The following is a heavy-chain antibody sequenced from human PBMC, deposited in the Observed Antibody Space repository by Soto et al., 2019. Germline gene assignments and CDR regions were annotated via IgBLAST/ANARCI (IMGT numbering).Heavy chain of an antibody. J-gene: IGHJ4*02. V-gene: IGHV1-18*04. D-gene: IGHD6-19*01. CDR1: GYTFTSYG. CDR3: GREVTSSGWFGDY. Sequence: GASVKVSCKASGYTFTSYGISWVRQAPGQGLEWMGWISAYNGNTNYAQKLQGRVTMTTGTSTSTAYMERRSLRSDDTAVYYCGREVTSSGWFGDYLGQGTLVTVSS. CDR2: ISAYNGNT.